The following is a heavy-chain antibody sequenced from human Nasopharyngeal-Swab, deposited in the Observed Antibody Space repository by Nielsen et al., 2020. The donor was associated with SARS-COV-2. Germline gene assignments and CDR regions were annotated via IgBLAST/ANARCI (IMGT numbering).Heavy chain of an antibody. Sequence: GESLKISCAASGFTFSSYWMSWVRQAPGKGLEWVANIKQDGSEKYYVDSVKGRFTISRDNAKSSLYLQMNSLRAEDTAVYYCARMGATIFGVTDRFDPWGQGTLVTVSS. J-gene: IGHJ5*02. CDR3: ARMGATIFGVTDRFDP. V-gene: IGHV3-7*01. CDR2: IKQDGSEK. D-gene: IGHD3-3*01. CDR1: GFTFSSYW.